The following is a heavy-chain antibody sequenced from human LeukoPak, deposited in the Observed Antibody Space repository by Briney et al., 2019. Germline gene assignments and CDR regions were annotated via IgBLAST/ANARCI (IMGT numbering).Heavy chain of an antibody. D-gene: IGHD3-3*01. Sequence: PSETLSLTCAVYGGSFSGYYWSWIRQPPGKGLEWIGEINHSGSTNYNPSLKSRVTMSVDTSKNQFSLKLSSVTAADTAVYYCARDRITIFGVVRKYNWFDPWGQGTLVTVSS. CDR1: GGSFSGYY. CDR3: ARDRITIFGVVRKYNWFDP. J-gene: IGHJ5*02. V-gene: IGHV4-34*01. CDR2: INHSGST.